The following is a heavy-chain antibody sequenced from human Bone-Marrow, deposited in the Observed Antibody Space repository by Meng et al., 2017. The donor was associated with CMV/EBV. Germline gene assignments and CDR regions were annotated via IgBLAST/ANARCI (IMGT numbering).Heavy chain of an antibody. V-gene: IGHV1-69*01. CDR1: GGTFSSYA. CDR3: ARGVLFGEAGTVLDY. Sequence: QVQRVESGAEVEMAGSAVKGACKACGGTFSSYAISWLRQATGQGREWMGEIIPIFGTANYAQKFQSRVTITADESTSTAYMELSSLRSEDKAVYYCARGVLFGEAGTVLDYWGQGTLVTVSS. J-gene: IGHJ4*02. D-gene: IGHD1-7*01. CDR2: IIPIFGTA.